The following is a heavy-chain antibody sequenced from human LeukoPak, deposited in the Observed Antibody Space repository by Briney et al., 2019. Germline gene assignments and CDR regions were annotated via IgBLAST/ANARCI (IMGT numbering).Heavy chain of an antibody. V-gene: IGHV4-39*07. D-gene: IGHD2-21*02. J-gene: IGHJ5*02. CDR2: IYHSGST. Sequence: SETLSLTCTVSGGSISSSSYYWGWIRQPPGKGLEWIGSIYHSGSTYYNPSLKSRVTISVDTSKNQFSLKLSSVTAADTAVYYCARGEECGGDCQWNWFDPWGQGTLVTVSS. CDR1: GGSISSSSYY. CDR3: ARGEECGGDCQWNWFDP.